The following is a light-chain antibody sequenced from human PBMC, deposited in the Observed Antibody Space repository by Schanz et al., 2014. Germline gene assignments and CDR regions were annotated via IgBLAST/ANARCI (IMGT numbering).Light chain of an antibody. Sequence: EIVMTQSPATLSVSPGERATLSCRASHSVSSYLAWYQQKPGQAPRLLIYGASNRATGIPARFSGSGSGTDFTLTISSLEPEDFAVYYCQHYASSPFTFGPGTTVDVK. CDR3: QHYASSPFT. V-gene: IGKV3D-15*01. CDR2: GAS. J-gene: IGKJ3*01. CDR1: HSVSSY.